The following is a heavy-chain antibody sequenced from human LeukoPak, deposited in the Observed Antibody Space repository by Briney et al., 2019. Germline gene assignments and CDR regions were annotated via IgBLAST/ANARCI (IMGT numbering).Heavy chain of an antibody. Sequence: GGSLRLSCAASGFTFRSYAMSWVRQAPGKGLEWVSAISGGGDIIYYADSVKGRFAISRDNSKNTLYLQMNSLRAEDTAVYYCAKREGPYYFAYWGQGTLVTVSS. J-gene: IGHJ4*02. CDR2: ISGGGDII. V-gene: IGHV3-23*01. D-gene: IGHD5-24*01. CDR3: AKREGPYYFAY. CDR1: GFTFRSYA.